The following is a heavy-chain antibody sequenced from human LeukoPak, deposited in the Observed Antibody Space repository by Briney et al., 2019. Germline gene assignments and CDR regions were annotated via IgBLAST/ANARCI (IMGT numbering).Heavy chain of an antibody. Sequence: ASVKVSCKASGYTFTSYYMHWVRQAPGQGLEWMGIINPSGGSTSYAQKFQGRVTMTRDTSTSTVYMELSSLRSEDTAVYYCAGRYSNYLGFDYWGQGTLVTVSS. D-gene: IGHD4-11*01. CDR2: INPSGGST. V-gene: IGHV1-46*01. CDR3: AGRYSNYLGFDY. J-gene: IGHJ4*02. CDR1: GYTFTSYY.